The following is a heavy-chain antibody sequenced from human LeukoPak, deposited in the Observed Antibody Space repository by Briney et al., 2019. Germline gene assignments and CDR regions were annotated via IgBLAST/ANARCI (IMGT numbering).Heavy chain of an antibody. D-gene: IGHD3-10*01. CDR2: ISSSGRTI. J-gene: IGHJ5*02. CDR1: GLSFSDYY. Sequence: GGSLRLSCAASGLSFSDYYMSWIRQAPGKGLEWVSYISSSGRTIYYADSVKGRFTISRDNAKNSLYLQMNSLRAEDTAVYYCARDGLYYSGSEASHDGDWFDPWGQGTLVTVSS. V-gene: IGHV3-11*04. CDR3: ARDGLYYSGSEASHDGDWFDP.